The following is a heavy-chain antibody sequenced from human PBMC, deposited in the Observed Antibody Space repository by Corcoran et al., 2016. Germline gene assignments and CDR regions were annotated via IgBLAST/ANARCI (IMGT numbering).Heavy chain of an antibody. V-gene: IGHV3-30*03. J-gene: IGHJ4*02. Sequence: QVQLVESGGGVVQPGRSLRLSCAASGFTFSSYGMHWVRQAPGKGLEWVAVISYDGSNKYYADSVKGRFTISRDNSKNTLYLQMNSLRAEDTAVYYCATHCKDKSEGDFDYWGQGTLVTVSS. CDR1: GFTFSSYG. CDR2: ISYDGSNK. CDR3: ATHCKDKSEGDFDY. D-gene: IGHD2-15*01.